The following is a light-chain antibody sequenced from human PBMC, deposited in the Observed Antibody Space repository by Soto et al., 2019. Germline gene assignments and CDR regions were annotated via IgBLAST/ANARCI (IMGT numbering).Light chain of an antibody. CDR3: QQYAKAPLT. CDR1: QSVSSY. Sequence: ESELIQFPATLSLSQGERATLSCMASQSVSSYLAWYQQKPGQAPRLLIYGTSSRATGIPDRFSGSGSGTDFTLTISRLEPEDFALYYCQQYAKAPLTFGQGTKVAIK. CDR2: GTS. V-gene: IGKV3-20*01. J-gene: IGKJ1*01.